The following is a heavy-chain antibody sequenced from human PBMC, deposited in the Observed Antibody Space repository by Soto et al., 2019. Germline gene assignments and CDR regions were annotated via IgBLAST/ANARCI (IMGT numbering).Heavy chain of an antibody. J-gene: IGHJ4*02. V-gene: IGHV3-23*01. CDR2: ISGSGGST. D-gene: IGHD5-12*01. Sequence: GGSLRLSCAASGFTFSSYAMSWVRQAPGKGLEWVSAISGSGGSTYYADSVKGRFTISRDNSKNTLYLQMNSLRAEDTAVYYCAKDDRDGYNYGYFDYWGQGTLVTVSS. CDR3: AKDDRDGYNYGYFDY. CDR1: GFTFSSYA.